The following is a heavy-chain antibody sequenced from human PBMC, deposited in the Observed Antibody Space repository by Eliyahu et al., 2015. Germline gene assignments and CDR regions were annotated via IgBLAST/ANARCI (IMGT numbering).Heavy chain of an antibody. CDR1: GGSXGTXY. D-gene: IGHD6-13*01. Sequence: QLQESGPGRMEPSETLSLTCTXSGGSXGTXYWSWIRQSPEKXLEWIGFISYSGLTKYNPSLKSRIRMSVDTPKNEXSLRLTSVTAADAGVYYCARGGAAAGTADAAFDIWGRGTTVTLSS. J-gene: IGHJ3*02. CDR2: ISYSGLT. CDR3: ARGGAAAGTADAAFDI. V-gene: IGHV4-59*01.